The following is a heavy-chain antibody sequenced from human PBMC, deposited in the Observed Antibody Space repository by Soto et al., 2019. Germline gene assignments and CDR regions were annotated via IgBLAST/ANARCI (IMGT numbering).Heavy chain of an antibody. CDR1: GGSISSYY. J-gene: IGHJ4*02. Sequence: QVQLQESGPGLVKPSETLSLTCTVSGGSISSYYWSWIRQPPGKGLEWIGYIYYSGSTNYNPSLKGRGTRPVEPSKDPCALTLSSVTAADPAVYYWARGGGQQRVRVAYWGQGTLVTVSS. CDR2: IYYSGST. CDR3: ARGGGQQRVRVAY. D-gene: IGHD6-13*01. V-gene: IGHV4-59*01.